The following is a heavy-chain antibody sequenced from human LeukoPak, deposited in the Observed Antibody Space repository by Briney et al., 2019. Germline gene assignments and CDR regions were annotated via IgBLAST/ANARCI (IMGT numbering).Heavy chain of an antibody. CDR2: IYYSGST. CDR1: GGSISSYY. CDR3: ASFLGGDRYYFDY. J-gene: IGHJ4*02. Sequence: SETLSLTCTVSGGSISSYYWSWIRQPPGKGLEWIGYIYYSGSTNYNPSLKSRVTISVDTSKHQFSLKLSSVTAADTAVYYCASFLGGDRYYFDYWGQGTLVTVSS. V-gene: IGHV4-59*08. D-gene: IGHD4-17*01.